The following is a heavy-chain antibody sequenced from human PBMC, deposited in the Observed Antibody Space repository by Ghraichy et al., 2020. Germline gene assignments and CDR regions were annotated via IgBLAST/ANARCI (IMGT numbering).Heavy chain of an antibody. D-gene: IGHD3-9*01. V-gene: IGHV4-39*01. CDR2: IYYSGST. Sequence: SQTLSLTCTVSGGSITNNSYYWGWIRQPPGKGLEWVGSIYYSGSTHYNPSFKSRVTISVDTSKNQFSLKLSSVTAPDTAGYYCASSLIVRYFDWTNTAPFNYWGQGTLVTVSS. CDR3: ASSLIVRYFDWTNTAPFNY. CDR1: GGSITNNSYY. J-gene: IGHJ4*02.